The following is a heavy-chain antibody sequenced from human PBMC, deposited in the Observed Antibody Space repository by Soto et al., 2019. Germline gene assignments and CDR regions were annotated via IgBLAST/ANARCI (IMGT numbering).Heavy chain of an antibody. D-gene: IGHD2-2*01. CDR1: GYTFTSYG. CDR2: ISAYNGNT. V-gene: IGHV1-18*04. CDR3: ARDRDSVVVPAAISNYYYGMDV. J-gene: IGHJ6*02. Sequence: QVQLVQSGAEVKKPGASVKVSCKASGYTFTSYGISWVRQAPGQGLERMGWISAYNGNTNYAQQVQGRVTMNTDTSTNTAYMQMRSLKSDDTAVYYCARDRDSVVVPAAISNYYYGMDVWGQGTTVTVSS.